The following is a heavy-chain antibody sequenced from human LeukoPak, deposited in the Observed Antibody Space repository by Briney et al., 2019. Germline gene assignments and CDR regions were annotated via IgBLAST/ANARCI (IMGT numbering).Heavy chain of an antibody. J-gene: IGHJ6*03. V-gene: IGHV3-23*01. Sequence: PGGSLRLSCAASGFAFSSYAMSWVRQAPGKGLEWVSAISGSGGSTYYADSVKGRFTISRDNSKNTLYLQMNSLRAEDTAVYYCAKKRGYYYYYMDVWGKGTTVTVSS. CDR2: ISGSGGST. CDR1: GFAFSSYA. CDR3: AKKRGYYYYYMDV.